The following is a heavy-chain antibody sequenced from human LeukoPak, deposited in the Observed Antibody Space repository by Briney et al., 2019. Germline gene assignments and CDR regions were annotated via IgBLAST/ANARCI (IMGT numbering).Heavy chain of an antibody. Sequence: SVKVSCKASGGTFSSYAISWVRQAPGQGLEWMGGIIPIFGTANYAQKFQGRVTITADESTSTAYMELSSLSSEDTAVYYCARGADGYSPFDYWGQGTLVTVSS. CDR3: ARGADGYSPFDY. D-gene: IGHD5-24*01. V-gene: IGHV1-69*13. CDR2: IIPIFGTA. J-gene: IGHJ4*02. CDR1: GGTFSSYA.